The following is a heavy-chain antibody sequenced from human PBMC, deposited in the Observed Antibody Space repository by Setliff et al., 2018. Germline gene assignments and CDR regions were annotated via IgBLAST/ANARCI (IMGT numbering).Heavy chain of an antibody. V-gene: IGHV1-46*01. CDR3: ARAKVGAYFDY. J-gene: IGHJ4*02. Sequence: KVSCKASGGTFSSYAISWVRQAPGQGLEWMGIINPSGGSTSYAQKFQGRVTMTRDTSTSTVYMELSSLRSEDTAVYYCARAKVGAYFDYWGQGTLVTVSS. D-gene: IGHD1-26*01. CDR2: INPSGGST. CDR1: GGTFSSYA.